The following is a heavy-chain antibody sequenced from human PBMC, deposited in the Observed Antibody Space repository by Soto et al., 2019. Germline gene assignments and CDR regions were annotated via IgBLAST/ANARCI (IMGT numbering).Heavy chain of an antibody. D-gene: IGHD5-12*01. V-gene: IGHV1-18*04. J-gene: IGHJ3*02. Sequence: QAPLVQSGAEVKKYGASVRVSCKASGYTLTNYGVTWVRQAPGQGLEWLGRVTPYKADTNSAQNLQGRVTMATDTATNTAYLELRSLRADDTAVYFCATDGPSNSGNLYAFDIWGQGTMVTVSA. CDR2: VTPYKADT. CDR3: ATDGPSNSGNLYAFDI. CDR1: GYTLTNYG.